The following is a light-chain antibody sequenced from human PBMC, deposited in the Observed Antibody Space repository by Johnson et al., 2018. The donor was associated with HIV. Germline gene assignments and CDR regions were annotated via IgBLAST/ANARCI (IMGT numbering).Light chain of an antibody. CDR1: SSNIGNNS. Sequence: QSVLTQPPSVSAAPGQTVTIPCSGNSSNIGNNSVSWCQRLPGTAPKLLIHDTDERPPGIPDRFSGSKSGTSATLGITGLLTGDEADYYCGTWDSSLSAGVFGTGTKVTVL. CDR2: DTD. J-gene: IGLJ1*01. V-gene: IGLV1-51*01. CDR3: GTWDSSLSAGV.